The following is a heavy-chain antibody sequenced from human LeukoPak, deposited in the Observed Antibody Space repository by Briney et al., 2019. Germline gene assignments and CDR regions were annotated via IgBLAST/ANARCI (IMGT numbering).Heavy chain of an antibody. J-gene: IGHJ4*02. Sequence: PGRSLRLSCAASGFTFADYAMHWVRQAPGKGLEWVSGISWNSGSIGYADSVKGRFTISRDNAKNSLYLQMNSLRAEDTALYYCAKDIGSSDPSSYFDYWGQGTLVTVSS. CDR2: ISWNSGSI. CDR1: GFTFADYA. CDR3: AKDIGSSDPSSYFDY. V-gene: IGHV3-9*01.